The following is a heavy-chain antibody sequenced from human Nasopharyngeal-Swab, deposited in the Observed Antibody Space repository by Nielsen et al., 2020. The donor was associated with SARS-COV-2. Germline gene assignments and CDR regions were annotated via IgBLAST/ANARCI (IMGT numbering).Heavy chain of an antibody. CDR2: IKAKSGNGTT. D-gene: IGHD3-10*01. CDR1: GFTFNSYG. V-gene: IGHV3-15*01. CDR3: PTETYSYGSGYDYYYMDV. Sequence: GESLKISCAASGFTFNSYGMNWVRQAPGKGLEWVGRIKAKSGNGTTDYAAHVKGRFTISRDDSKITLFLQMYSLETEDTAVYYCPTETYSYGSGYDYYYMDVWGKGTTVTVSS. J-gene: IGHJ6*03.